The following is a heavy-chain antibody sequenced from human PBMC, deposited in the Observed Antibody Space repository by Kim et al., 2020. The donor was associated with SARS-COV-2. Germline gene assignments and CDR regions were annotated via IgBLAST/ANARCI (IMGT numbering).Heavy chain of an antibody. CDR3: ARDSFWPVEFDY. J-gene: IGHJ4*02. Sequence: YYVDSVKGRFTISRDNAKNSLYLQMNSLRAEDTAVYYCARDSFWPVEFDYWGQGTLVTVSS. V-gene: IGHV3-7*03. D-gene: IGHD3-3*01.